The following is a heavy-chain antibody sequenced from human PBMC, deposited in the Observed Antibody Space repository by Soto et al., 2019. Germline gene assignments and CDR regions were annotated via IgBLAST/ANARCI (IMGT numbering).Heavy chain of an antibody. CDR2: IWSAGLT. V-gene: IGHV3-53*01. J-gene: IGHJ5*02. CDR1: GFTVSSKY. D-gene: IGHD1-26*01. CDR3: ARELPPDL. Sequence: GGSLRLSCAASGFTVSSKYINWVRQAPGKGLEWVSIIWSAGLTYYADSVRGRFTISRDISKNIRFLQMNDLRAEDSAIYYCARELPPDLWGQGILVTVSS.